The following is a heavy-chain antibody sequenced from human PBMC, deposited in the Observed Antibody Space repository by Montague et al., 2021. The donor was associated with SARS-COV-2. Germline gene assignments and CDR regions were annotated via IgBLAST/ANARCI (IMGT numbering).Heavy chain of an antibody. Sequence: SETLSLTCTVSGGSVSSSNYYWGWIRQPPGKGLEWIGSIHYSGSTYYKPSLKSRVTISLDTSKNQFSLKLNSVTAADTAVYYCSRGDFGVVIIPYYYYYMDVWGKGTTVTVPS. J-gene: IGHJ6*03. CDR1: GGSVSSSNYY. D-gene: IGHD3-3*01. CDR3: SRGDFGVVIIPYYYYYMDV. CDR2: IHYSGST. V-gene: IGHV4-39*01.